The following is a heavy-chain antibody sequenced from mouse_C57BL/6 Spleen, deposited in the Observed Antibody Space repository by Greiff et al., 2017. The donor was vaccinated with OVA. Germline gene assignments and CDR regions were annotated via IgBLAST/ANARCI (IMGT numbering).Heavy chain of an antibody. CDR2: ISGGGGNT. V-gene: IGHV5-9*01. D-gene: IGHD1-1*01. J-gene: IGHJ2*01. Sequence: DVKLVESGGGLVKPGGSLKLSCAASGFTFSSYTMSWVRQTPEKRLEWVATISGGGGNTYYPDSVKGRFTISRDNAKNTLYLQMSSLRSEDTALYYCARHGDYSSFDYWGQGTTLTVSS. CDR1: GFTFSSYT. CDR3: ARHGDYSSFDY.